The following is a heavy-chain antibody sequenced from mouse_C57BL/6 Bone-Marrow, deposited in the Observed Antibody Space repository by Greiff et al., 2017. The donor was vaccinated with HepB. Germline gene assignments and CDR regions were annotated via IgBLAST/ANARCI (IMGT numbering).Heavy chain of an antibody. J-gene: IGHJ2*01. CDR2: IDPENGDT. CDR1: GFNIKDDY. CDR3: TTGTVVATGTYYFDY. D-gene: IGHD1-1*01. V-gene: IGHV14-4*01. Sequence: VQLQQSGAELVRPGASVKLSCTASGFNIKDDYMHWVKQRPEQGLEWIGWIDPENGDTEYASKFQGKGTITADTSSNTAYLQLSSLTSEDTAVYYCTTGTVVATGTYYFDYWGQGTTLTVSS.